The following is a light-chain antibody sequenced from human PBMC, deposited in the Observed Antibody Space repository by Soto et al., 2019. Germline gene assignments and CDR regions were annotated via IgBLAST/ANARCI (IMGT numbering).Light chain of an antibody. CDR3: AAWDDSLNGRV. V-gene: IGLV1-44*01. CDR1: SSNIGSEY. Sequence: QSVLTQPPSASGTPGQRVTISCSGSSSNIGSEYVVWYQHLPGTAPKLLIYYDNLRPSGVPDRISGSKSGTSASLAISGLQSDDEADYYCAAWDDSLNGRVFGTGTKLTVL. J-gene: IGLJ1*01. CDR2: YDN.